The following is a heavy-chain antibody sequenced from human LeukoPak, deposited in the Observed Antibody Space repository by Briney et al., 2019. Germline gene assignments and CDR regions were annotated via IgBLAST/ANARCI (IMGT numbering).Heavy chain of an antibody. Sequence: WGTLRLSCAVSGFTFSSFDLSWVRQAPGKGLEWIAYISGSGITIYYADSVKGRFTISGDNAKNSLYLQMNSLRAGDTAVYYCAREMGGNPFDDWGQGTLVTV. D-gene: IGHD4-23*01. CDR3: AREMGGNPFDD. CDR1: GFTFSSFD. CDR2: ISGSGITI. V-gene: IGHV3-48*03. J-gene: IGHJ4*02.